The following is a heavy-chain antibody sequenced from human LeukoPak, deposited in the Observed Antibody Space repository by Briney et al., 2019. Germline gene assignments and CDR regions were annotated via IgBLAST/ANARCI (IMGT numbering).Heavy chain of an antibody. CDR2: AYYNGET. V-gene: IGHV4-39*07. Sequence: SETLSLTCTVSGGSIISDTYYWAWIRQPPGKRLEWIGSAYYNGETYYNPSLKSRVTISVDTSKSQFSLKLTSVTAADTAVYFCARDSRYDSTGHAPWGQGSLVTVSS. J-gene: IGHJ5*02. CDR1: GGSIISDTYY. CDR3: ARDSRYDSTGHAP. D-gene: IGHD3-22*01.